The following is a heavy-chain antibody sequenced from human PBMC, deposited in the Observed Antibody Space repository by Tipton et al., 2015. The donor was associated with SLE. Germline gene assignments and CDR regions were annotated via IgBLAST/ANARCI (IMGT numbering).Heavy chain of an antibody. D-gene: IGHD3/OR15-3a*01. J-gene: IGHJ4*02. CDR1: GGSIGSSY. CDR3: AGHPRLSMFEH. CDR2: INYSGST. V-gene: IGHV4-59*01. Sequence: TLSLTCTVSGGSIGSSYWCWIRQSPGKGLEWIGYINYSGSTNYNPSLKSRVTISVDTSKNQFSLMLTSVTAADTAVYYCAGHPRLSMFEHWGQGTLVTVSS.